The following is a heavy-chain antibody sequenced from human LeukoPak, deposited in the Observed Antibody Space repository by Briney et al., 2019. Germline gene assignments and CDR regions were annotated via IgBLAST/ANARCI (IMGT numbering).Heavy chain of an antibody. CDR3: ARTDYYDSSGLAFDI. CDR1: GGSISSGGYY. CDR2: IYYSGST. J-gene: IGHJ3*02. Sequence: SETLSLTCTVSGGSISSGGYYWSWIRQHPGKGLEWIGYIYYSGSTYYNPSLKSRVTISVDTSKNQFSLKLSSVTAADTAVYYCARTDYYDSSGLAFDIWGQGTMVTVPS. D-gene: IGHD3-22*01. V-gene: IGHV4-31*03.